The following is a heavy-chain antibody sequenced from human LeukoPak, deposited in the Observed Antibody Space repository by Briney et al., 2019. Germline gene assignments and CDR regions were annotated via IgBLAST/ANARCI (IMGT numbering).Heavy chain of an antibody. J-gene: IGHJ5*02. CDR1: GYFFTIYW. V-gene: IGHV5-51*01. CDR2: IYPEDSDT. Sequence: GESLKISCETSGYFFTIYWIAWVRQKPGTGLEWMGAIYPEDSDTIYSPSFQGQVAISADRSIRTAYLLLNSLEASDTAMYYCARSRGSSGTINWFDPWGQGTLVTVSS. CDR3: ARSRGSSGTINWFDP. D-gene: IGHD3-10*01.